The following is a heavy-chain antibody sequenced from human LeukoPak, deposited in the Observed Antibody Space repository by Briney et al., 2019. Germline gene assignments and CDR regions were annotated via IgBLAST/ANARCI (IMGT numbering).Heavy chain of an antibody. V-gene: IGHV3-23*01. CDR3: ATFPSPRGDYDKTDY. CDR2: ISGSGGST. CDR1: GFTFSSYA. J-gene: IGHJ4*02. D-gene: IGHD4-17*01. Sequence: GRSLRLSCVASGFTFSSYAMSWVRQAPGKGLEWVSAISGSGGSTYYADYVKGPFTISRDNSKTTLYLQMTSLRADDTAVYYCATFPSPRGDYDKTDYWGQGTLVTVSS.